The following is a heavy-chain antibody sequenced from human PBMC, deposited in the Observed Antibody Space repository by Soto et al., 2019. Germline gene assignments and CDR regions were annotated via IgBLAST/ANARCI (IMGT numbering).Heavy chain of an antibody. CDR2: ISGSGGTT. CDR1: GFTFSLYA. CDR3: AKDQGCCGGRCYRSLSN. Sequence: EVQLLESGGGLVQPGGSLRLSCAASGFTFSLYAMSWVRQAPGKGLEWVSGISGSGGTTDYADSVKGRFTISRDNPKNTLYLQMNSLRVEDTAVYYCAKDQGCCGGRCYRSLSNWGQGTLVTVSS. J-gene: IGHJ4*02. V-gene: IGHV3-23*01. D-gene: IGHD2-15*01.